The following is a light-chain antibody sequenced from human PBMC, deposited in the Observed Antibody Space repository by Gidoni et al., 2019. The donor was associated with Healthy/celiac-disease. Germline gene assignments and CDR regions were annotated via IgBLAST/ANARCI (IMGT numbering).Light chain of an antibody. J-gene: IGLJ2*01. CDR1: KLGDKY. Sequence: SYELTQPPSVSVSPGQTASIPCSGDKLGDKYACWYQQKPGQSPVLVMYRDSKRPSGIPERFSGSKSGNTATLTISGTQAMDEADYYCQAWDSSTTVVFGGGTKLTVL. V-gene: IGLV3-1*01. CDR2: RDS. CDR3: QAWDSSTTVV.